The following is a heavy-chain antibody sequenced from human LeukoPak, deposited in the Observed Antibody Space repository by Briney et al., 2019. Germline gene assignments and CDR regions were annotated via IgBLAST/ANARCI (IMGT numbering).Heavy chain of an antibody. CDR2: IYYSGST. V-gene: IGHV4-31*03. Sequence: SETLSLTCTVSGGSVNSGTYYWSWVRQHAGKGLEWIGDIYYSGSTYYNPSLKSRGTISVDTSKNQFSLKLTSVTAADTAVYYCARSLVGAASSYWGQGILVTVSS. J-gene: IGHJ4*02. CDR3: ARSLVGAASSY. D-gene: IGHD1-26*01. CDR1: GGSVNSGTYY.